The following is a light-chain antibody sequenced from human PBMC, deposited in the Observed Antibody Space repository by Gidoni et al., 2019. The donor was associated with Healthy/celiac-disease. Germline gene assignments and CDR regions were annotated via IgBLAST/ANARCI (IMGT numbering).Light chain of an antibody. J-gene: IGKJ4*01. CDR1: QDISNY. CDR3: QQYDNHPLT. Sequence: DIQMTQSPSSLSASVGDRVTITCQASQDISNYLNWYQQKPGKAPKLLIYDASNLERGVPSRFSGSGSGTDFTFTISSLQPEDIATYYCQQYDNHPLTFXGXTKVXIK. V-gene: IGKV1-33*01. CDR2: DAS.